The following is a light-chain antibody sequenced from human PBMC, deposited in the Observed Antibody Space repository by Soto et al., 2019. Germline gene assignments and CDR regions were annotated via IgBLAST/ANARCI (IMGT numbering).Light chain of an antibody. J-gene: IGKJ3*01. CDR1: QSVSSNY. CDR3: QQYGSSPFT. CDR2: GAS. V-gene: IGKV3-20*01. Sequence: EIVLTQSPGTLALSPGERATLSCRASQSVSSNYLTWYQQKRGQAPRLLIHGASSRATGIPDRFSGSGSGTDFALTISRLEPEDFAVYYCQQYGSSPFTFGPGTKVGIK.